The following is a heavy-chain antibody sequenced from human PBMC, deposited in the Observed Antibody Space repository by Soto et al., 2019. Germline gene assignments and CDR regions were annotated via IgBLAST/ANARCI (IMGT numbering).Heavy chain of an antibody. Sequence: PDTLSLTCSVPGGSVSDSRYYWVWVRQPPGEVLQWFGTVHFTRSAYYNPSLKSRVTIAVDTSKNQYSLKLSSVTAADTAVYYCARRIDAPRYYGIDVWGHCTKVTVSS. D-gene: IGHD3-16*01. J-gene: IGHJ6*02. CDR2: VHFTRSA. CDR3: ARRIDAPRYYGIDV. V-gene: IGHV4-39*01. CDR1: GGSVSDSRYY.